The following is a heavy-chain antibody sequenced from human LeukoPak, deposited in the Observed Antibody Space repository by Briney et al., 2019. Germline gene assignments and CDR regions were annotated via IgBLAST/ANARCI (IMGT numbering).Heavy chain of an antibody. Sequence: GGSLRLSCVVSGFTVNSFWMHWVRQGPGKGLVWVSHINCDGSTTGYADSVKGRFTISRDTAKNTLYLEMNNVRAEDTAVYYCARGYNYRFEYWGQGVLVIVSS. V-gene: IGHV3-74*01. CDR1: GFTVNSFW. CDR3: ARGYNYRFEY. CDR2: INCDGSTT. D-gene: IGHD3-16*01. J-gene: IGHJ4*02.